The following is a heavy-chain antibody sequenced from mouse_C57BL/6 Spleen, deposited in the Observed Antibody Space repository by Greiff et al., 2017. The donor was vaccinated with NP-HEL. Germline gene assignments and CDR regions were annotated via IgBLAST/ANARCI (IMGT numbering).Heavy chain of an antibody. CDR3: ARSDYGSSALAETPPFDY. Sequence: QVQLQQPGAELVKPGASVKLSCKASGYTFTSYWMHWVKQRPGQGLEWIGMIHPNSGSTNYNEKFKSKATLTVDKSSSTAYMQLSSLTSEDSAVYYCARSDYGSSALAETPPFDYWGQGTTLTVSS. CDR2: IHPNSGST. V-gene: IGHV1-64*01. CDR1: GYTFTSYW. J-gene: IGHJ2*01. D-gene: IGHD1-1*01.